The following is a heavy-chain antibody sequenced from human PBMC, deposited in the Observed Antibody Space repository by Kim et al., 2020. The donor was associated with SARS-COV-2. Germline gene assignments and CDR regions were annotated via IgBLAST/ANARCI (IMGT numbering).Heavy chain of an antibody. CDR2: ISYDGSNK. CDR3: AGRGYSGHRGMDV. CDR1: GFTFSSYA. D-gene: IGHD5-12*01. Sequence: GGSLRLSCAASGFTFSSYAMHWVRQAPGKGLEWVAVISYDGSNKYYADSVKGRFTISRDNSKNTLYLQMNSLRAEDTAVYYCAGRGYSGHRGMDVWGQGTTVTVSS. V-gene: IGHV3-30-3*01. J-gene: IGHJ6*02.